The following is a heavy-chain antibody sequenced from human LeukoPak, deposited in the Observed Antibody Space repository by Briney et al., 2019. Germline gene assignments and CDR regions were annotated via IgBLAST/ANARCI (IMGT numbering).Heavy chain of an antibody. V-gene: IGHV1-46*01. CDR3: AREVAGASYYFDY. J-gene: IGHJ4*02. CDR2: INPSGGST. Sequence: GASVKVSCKASGYTFIRYHMHWVRQAPGQGLEWMGIINPSGGSTSYAQKFQGRVTMTRDTSTSTVYMELSSLRSEDTAVYYCAREVAGASYYFDYWGQGTLVTVSS. D-gene: IGHD2-15*01. CDR1: GYTFIRYH.